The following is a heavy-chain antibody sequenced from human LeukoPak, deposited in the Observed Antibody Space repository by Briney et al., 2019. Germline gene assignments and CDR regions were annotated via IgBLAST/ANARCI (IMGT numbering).Heavy chain of an antibody. V-gene: IGHV3-11*01. Sequence: GGSLRLSCAASGFTFSEYYMSWIRQAPGKGLEWISYISRRSGSIIYYADSVKGRFTISRDNAKNSLYLQMNSLRAEDTAVYFCARRYCSDGSCYVGAFDYWGQGTLVTVTS. J-gene: IGHJ4*02. CDR2: ISRRSGSII. CDR1: GFTFSEYY. CDR3: ARRYCSDGSCYVGAFDY. D-gene: IGHD2-15*01.